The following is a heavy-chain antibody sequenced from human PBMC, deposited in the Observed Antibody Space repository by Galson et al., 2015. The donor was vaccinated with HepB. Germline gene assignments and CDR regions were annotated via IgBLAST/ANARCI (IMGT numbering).Heavy chain of an antibody. CDR2: ISPGGGST. Sequence: SVKVSCKASGYTFTKHYMHWVRQAPGQGPEWMGMISPGGGSTSYAQKFQGRVSMTRDTSTNTAYMVLSSLRSEDTAVYYCARDGVAGTYYFDYWGQGTLVTVSS. J-gene: IGHJ4*02. V-gene: IGHV1-46*03. D-gene: IGHD6-19*01. CDR3: ARDGVAGTYYFDY. CDR1: GYTFTKHY.